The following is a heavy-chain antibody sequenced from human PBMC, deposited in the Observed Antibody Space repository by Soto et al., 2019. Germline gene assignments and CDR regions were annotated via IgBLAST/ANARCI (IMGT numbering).Heavy chain of an antibody. V-gene: IGHV3-23*01. CDR3: ANNSPDYGGNP. D-gene: IGHD4-17*01. CDR2: ISGSGDNT. Sequence: VQLQQWGAGLLKPSETLSLTCAVYGGSFSGYYWSWIRQPPGKGLEWVSSISGSGDNTYYADSVRGRFTISRDYSKNTLYLQMNSLRAEDTAIYYCANNSPDYGGNPWGQGTMVTVSS. CDR1: GGSFSGYY. J-gene: IGHJ3*01.